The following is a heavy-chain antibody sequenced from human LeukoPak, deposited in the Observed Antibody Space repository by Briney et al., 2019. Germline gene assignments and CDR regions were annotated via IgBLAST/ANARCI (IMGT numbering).Heavy chain of an antibody. V-gene: IGHV3-33*01. Sequence: GGSLRLSCAASGFTFSSYGMHWVRQAPGKGLEWVAVIWYDGSNKYYADSVKGRFTISRDNSKNTLYLQMDSLRTEDTAVYYCGGDWARGDSYYVDYWGQGTLVTVSS. CDR3: GGDWARGDSYYVDY. CDR2: IWYDGSNK. CDR1: GFTFSSYG. J-gene: IGHJ4*02. D-gene: IGHD2-21*02.